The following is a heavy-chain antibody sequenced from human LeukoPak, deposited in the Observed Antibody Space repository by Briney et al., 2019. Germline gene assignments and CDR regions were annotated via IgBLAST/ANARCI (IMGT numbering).Heavy chain of an antibody. CDR3: ARSGYSYGYFDY. V-gene: IGHV3-48*04. J-gene: IGHJ4*02. CDR2: ITDDSKTM. CDR1: GFTFDTYS. D-gene: IGHD5-18*01. Sequence: GGSLRLSCVASGFTFDTYSMNWIRQAPGKGLEWTSYITDDSKTMYYADSVKGRFTISRDNAKNALYLQMNSLRGEDTAVYYCARSGYSYGYFDYWGQGTLVTVSS.